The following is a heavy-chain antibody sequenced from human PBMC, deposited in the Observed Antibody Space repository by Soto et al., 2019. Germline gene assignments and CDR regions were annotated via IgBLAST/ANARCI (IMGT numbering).Heavy chain of an antibody. V-gene: IGHV1-69*13. J-gene: IGHJ4*02. Sequence: SVKVSCKASGYTFTGYYMHWVRQAPGQGLEWMGGINPIFGTANYAQKFQGRVTMTADESTSTAYMELSSLRSEDTAVYYCAEGLSHAGLDYWGQGTLVTVSS. CDR1: GYTFTGYY. CDR2: INPIFGTA. D-gene: IGHD6-13*01. CDR3: AEGLSHAGLDY.